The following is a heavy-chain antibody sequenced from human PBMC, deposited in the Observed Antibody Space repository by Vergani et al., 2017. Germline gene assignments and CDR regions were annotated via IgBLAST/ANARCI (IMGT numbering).Heavy chain of an antibody. Sequence: EVQLVESGGGLVKPGGSLRVSCAAAGSTFSNAWMSWVRQAPGQGLEWVGRIKSKTDGGTTNYAAPVKGRVTISRDNSKNTLYLQMNSLRAEDTAVYYCANRPPSITMIVVPPRRGYWGQGTLVTVSS. V-gene: IGHV3-15*01. CDR2: IKSKTDGGTT. CDR3: ANRPPSITMIVVPPRRGY. J-gene: IGHJ4*02. D-gene: IGHD3-22*01. CDR1: GSTFSNAW.